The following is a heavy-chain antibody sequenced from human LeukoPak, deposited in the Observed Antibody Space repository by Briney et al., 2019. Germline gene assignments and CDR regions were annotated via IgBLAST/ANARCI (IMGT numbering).Heavy chain of an antibody. J-gene: IGHJ1*01. V-gene: IGHV1-8*03. D-gene: IGHD3-22*01. CDR1: GYTFTSYD. Sequence: ASVKVSCKASGYTFTSYDINWVRQATGQGLEWMGWMNPNSGNTGYAQKFQGRVTITRNTSISTAYMELSSLRSEDTAVYYCARVYYDSSGYYVDEYFQHWGQGTLVTVSS. CDR3: ARVYYDSSGYYVDEYFQH. CDR2: MNPNSGNT.